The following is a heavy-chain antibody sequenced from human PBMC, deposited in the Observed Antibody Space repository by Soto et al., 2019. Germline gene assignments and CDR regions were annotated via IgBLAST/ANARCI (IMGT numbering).Heavy chain of an antibody. D-gene: IGHD6-13*01. V-gene: IGHV4-30-2*01. CDR1: GGSISSGGYS. J-gene: IGHJ5*02. CDR2: IYHSGST. CDR3: ARERPDGSRLDP. Sequence: SETLSLTCAGSGGSISSGGYSWSWIRQPPGKGLEWIGYIYHSGSTYYNPSLKSRVTISVDRSKNQFSLKLSSVTAADTAVYYCARERPDGSRLDPWGQGTLVNVSS.